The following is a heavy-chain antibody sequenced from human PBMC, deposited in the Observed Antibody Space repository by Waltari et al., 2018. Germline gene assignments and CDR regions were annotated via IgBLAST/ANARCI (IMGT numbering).Heavy chain of an antibody. J-gene: IGHJ4*02. CDR1: GFTVSRNY. CDR2: IYSGGST. D-gene: IGHD6-13*01. Sequence: EVQLVESGGGLVQPGGSLRLSCAASGFTVSRNYMSLVRQAPGKGLEWVSVIYSGGSTYYADSVKCRFTISRDNSKNTLYLQMNSLRAEDTAVYYCASAAADSYYFDYWGQGTLVTVSS. CDR3: ASAAADSYYFDY. V-gene: IGHV3-66*02.